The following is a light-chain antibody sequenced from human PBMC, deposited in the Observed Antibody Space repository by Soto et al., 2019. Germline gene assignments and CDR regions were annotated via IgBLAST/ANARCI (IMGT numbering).Light chain of an antibody. Sequence: QSALTQPASVSGSPGQSITISCTGTIIDVGSYNLVSWYQQHPGKAPKLMIYEGSKRPSGVSNRFSGSKSGNTASLTISGLQGDDEADYYCCSYSGTSTPVFGGGTQLTVL. CDR3: CSYSGTSTPV. V-gene: IGLV2-23*01. J-gene: IGLJ7*01. CDR1: IIDVGSYNL. CDR2: EGS.